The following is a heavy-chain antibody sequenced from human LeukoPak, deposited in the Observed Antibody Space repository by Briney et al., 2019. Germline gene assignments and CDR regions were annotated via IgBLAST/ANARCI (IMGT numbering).Heavy chain of an antibody. Sequence: GGSLRLSCAASGFTFSSYWMSWVRQAPGKGLEWVANIKQDGSEKYYVDSVKGRFTISRDNAKNSLYLQMNSLRAEDTAVYYCARDLWFGELLSPFDYWGQGTLVTGSS. D-gene: IGHD3-10*01. CDR1: GFTFSSYW. J-gene: IGHJ4*02. V-gene: IGHV3-7*01. CDR3: ARDLWFGELLSPFDY. CDR2: IKQDGSEK.